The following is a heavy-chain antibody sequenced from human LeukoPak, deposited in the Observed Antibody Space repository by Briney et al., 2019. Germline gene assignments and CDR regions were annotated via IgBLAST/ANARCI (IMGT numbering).Heavy chain of an antibody. CDR1: GGSISSTTYY. V-gene: IGHV4-39*07. D-gene: IGHD3-22*01. CDR3: VTYYFDSSGPKKNY. Sequence: SETLSLTCTVSGGSISSTTYYWGWIRQPPGKGLEWIGEINHSGSTNYNPSLKSRVTISVDTSKKQFSLKLSSVTAADTAVYYCVTYYFDSSGPKKNYWGQGTLVTVSS. CDR2: INHSGST. J-gene: IGHJ4*02.